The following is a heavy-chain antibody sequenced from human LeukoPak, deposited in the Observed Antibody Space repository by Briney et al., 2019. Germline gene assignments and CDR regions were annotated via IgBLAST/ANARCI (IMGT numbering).Heavy chain of an antibody. D-gene: IGHD1-26*01. Sequence: ASVKVSCKASGYTFSTYYMHWVRQAPGQGLEWVGVINPSGGTTTYSQKFQGRVTMTRDTSTSTVYMELSSLRIEDTAVYYCSRVLGGSYNDYWGQGTMVTVSS. CDR2: INPSGGTT. J-gene: IGHJ4*02. CDR1: GYTFSTYY. V-gene: IGHV1-46*01. CDR3: SRVLGGSYNDY.